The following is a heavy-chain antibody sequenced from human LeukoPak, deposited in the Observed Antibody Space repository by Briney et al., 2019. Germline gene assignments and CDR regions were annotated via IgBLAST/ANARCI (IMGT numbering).Heavy chain of an antibody. CDR3: ARLLRYSTGGSWFSAAFDI. CDR2: IYPSDSDS. D-gene: IGHD2-8*02. CDR1: AYSFTRNW. J-gene: IGHJ3*02. V-gene: IGHV5-51*01. Sequence: GESLKISSEVFAYSFTRNWIGWVRHTAGKGLVWIGIIYPSDSDSTYSPSSGGQVTLSVDKSIRTAYLQWSSLKASDTAMYYCARLLRYSTGGSWFSAAFDIWGQGTMVIVSS.